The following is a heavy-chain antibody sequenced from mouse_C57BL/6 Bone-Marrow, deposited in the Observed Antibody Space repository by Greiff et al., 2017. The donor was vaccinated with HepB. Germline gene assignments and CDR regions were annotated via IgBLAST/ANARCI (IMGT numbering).Heavy chain of an antibody. J-gene: IGHJ4*01. CDR2: ISNGGGST. CDR1: GFTFSDYY. Sequence: EVKLMESGGGLVQPGGSLKLSCAASGFTFSDYYMYWVRQTPEKRLEWVAYISNGGGSTYYPDTVKGRFTISRDNAKNTLYLQMSRLKSEDTAMYYCARQSSGYAMDYWGQGTSVTVSS. D-gene: IGHD3-1*01. CDR3: ARQSSGYAMDY. V-gene: IGHV5-12*01.